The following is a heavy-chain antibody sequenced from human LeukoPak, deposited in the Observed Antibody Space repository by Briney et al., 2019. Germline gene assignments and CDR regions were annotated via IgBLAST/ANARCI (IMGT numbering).Heavy chain of an antibody. CDR2: INPDGSEE. D-gene: IGHD5-24*01. J-gene: IGHJ4*02. CDR3: ARHVNYNRCDY. V-gene: IGHV3-7*01. Sequence: GGSLRLSCATSGFTFSNSWMAWVRQASGKGLEWVANINPDGSEEYYSDSMNGRFSISRDNAKNSVYLQMNSLGAEDTAVYYCARHVNYNRCDYWGQGTLVTVSS. CDR1: GFTFSNSW.